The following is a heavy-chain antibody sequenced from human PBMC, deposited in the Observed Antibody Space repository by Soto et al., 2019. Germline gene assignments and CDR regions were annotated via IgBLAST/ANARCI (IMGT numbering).Heavy chain of an antibody. V-gene: IGHV4-59*08. Sequence: SETLSLTCTVSGGSISSYYWSWIRQPPGKGLEWIGYIYYSGSTNYNPSLKSRVTISVDTSKNQFSLKLSSVTAADTAVYYCARQFGYGDYTNWFDPWGQGTLVTVSS. D-gene: IGHD4-17*01. J-gene: IGHJ5*02. CDR1: GGSISSYY. CDR3: ARQFGYGDYTNWFDP. CDR2: IYYSGST.